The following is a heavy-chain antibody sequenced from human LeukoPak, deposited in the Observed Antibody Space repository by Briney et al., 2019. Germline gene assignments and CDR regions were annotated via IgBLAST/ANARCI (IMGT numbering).Heavy chain of an antibody. J-gene: IGHJ4*02. CDR2: IYYSGST. CDR3: ARENRKDGYNRYFDY. CDR1: GGSISSGGYY. D-gene: IGHD5-24*01. V-gene: IGHV4-31*03. Sequence: RSSQTLFLTCTVSGGSISSGGYYWSWIRQHPGKGLEWIGYIYYSGSTYYNPSLKSRVTISVDTSKNQFSLKLSSVTAADTAVYYCARENRKDGYNRYFDYWGQGTLVTVSS.